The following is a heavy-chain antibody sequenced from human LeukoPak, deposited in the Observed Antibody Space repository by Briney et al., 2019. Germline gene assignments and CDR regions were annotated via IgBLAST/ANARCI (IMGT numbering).Heavy chain of an antibody. Sequence: GGSLRLSCAASGFTFSSYEMNWVRQAPGKGLEWVSYISSSGSTTYYADSVKGRFTISRDNAKNSLYLQMNSLRAEDTAVYYCARGAGSRYFDWLLYYFDYWGQGTLVTVSS. D-gene: IGHD3-9*01. CDR2: ISSSGSTT. CDR3: ARGAGSRYFDWLLYYFDY. CDR1: GFTFSSYE. V-gene: IGHV3-48*03. J-gene: IGHJ4*02.